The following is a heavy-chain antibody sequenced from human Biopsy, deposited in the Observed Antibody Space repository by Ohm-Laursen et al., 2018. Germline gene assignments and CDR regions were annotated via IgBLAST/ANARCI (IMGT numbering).Heavy chain of an antibody. V-gene: IGHV4-39*01. D-gene: IGHD3-22*01. Sequence: GTLSLTCLVSGGSISNNNYYWGWIRQPPGKGLEWIGSIFYRGSTHYKPSLKSRVNISVDTSKNQFLLKLNSVTAADTAVYYCARDYDTSGYYYVSWGQGTLVTVSS. CDR2: IFYRGST. CDR1: GGSISNNNYY. J-gene: IGHJ5*02. CDR3: ARDYDTSGYYYVS.